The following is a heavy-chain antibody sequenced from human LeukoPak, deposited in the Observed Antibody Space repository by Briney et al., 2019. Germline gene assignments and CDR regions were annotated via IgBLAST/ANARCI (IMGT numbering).Heavy chain of an antibody. D-gene: IGHD6-19*01. CDR1: GFTFSSYW. Sequence: GSLRLSCAASGFTFSSYWMSWVRQAPGKGLEWIGEINHSGSTNYNPSLKSRVTISVDTSKNQFSLKLSSVTAADTAVYYCARRGYSSGWSYYFDYWGQGTLVTVSS. V-gene: IGHV4-34*01. J-gene: IGHJ4*02. CDR3: ARRGYSSGWSYYFDY. CDR2: INHSGST.